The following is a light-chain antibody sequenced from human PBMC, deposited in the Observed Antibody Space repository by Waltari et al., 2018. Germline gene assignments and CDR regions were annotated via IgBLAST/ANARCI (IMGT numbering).Light chain of an antibody. V-gene: IGKV1-39*01. J-gene: IGKJ3*01. CDR1: QTISSY. Sequence: DIQMTKSPSSLSASVGDRVTITCRATQTISSYLNWYQQKQGKAPKLLIYAASNLQSGVPSRFSGSGSGTEFTLTISSLQPEDFATYYCQQKFTFGPGTKVDVK. CDR2: AAS. CDR3: QQKFT.